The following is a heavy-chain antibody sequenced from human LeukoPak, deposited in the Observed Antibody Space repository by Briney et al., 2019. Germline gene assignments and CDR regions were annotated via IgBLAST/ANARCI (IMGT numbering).Heavy chain of an antibody. V-gene: IGHV4-34*01. CDR2: INHSGST. D-gene: IGHD4/OR15-4a*01. Sequence: PSETLSPTCAVYGGSFSGYYWSWIRQPPGKGLEWIGEINHSGSTNYNPSLKSRVTISVDTSKNQFSLKLSSVTAADTALYYCAKARETTYGEFDSSGQGTLVTVSS. J-gene: IGHJ4*02. CDR1: GGSFSGYY. CDR3: AKARETTYGEFDS.